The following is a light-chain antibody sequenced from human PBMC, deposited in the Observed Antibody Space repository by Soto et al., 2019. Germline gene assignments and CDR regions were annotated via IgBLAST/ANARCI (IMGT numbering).Light chain of an antibody. J-gene: IGLJ3*02. CDR1: NIGSKS. CDR3: QVWDSSSDHPV. V-gene: IGLV3-21*04. Sequence: SYELIQPPSVSGAPGKTARITCGGNNIGSKSVNWYQQKPGQAPVLVIYYDTDRPSGIPELFSGSNSGNTATLTISRVEAGDEADYYCQVWDSSSDHPVFGGGTKLTVL. CDR2: YDT.